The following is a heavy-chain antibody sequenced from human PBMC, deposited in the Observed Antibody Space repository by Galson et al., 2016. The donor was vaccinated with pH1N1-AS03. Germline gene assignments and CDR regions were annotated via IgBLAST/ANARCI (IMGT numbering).Heavy chain of an antibody. Sequence: SLRLSCAASGFTFGDYAMSWLRQAPGKGLEWVGFIRSKSYGGTTEYAASVKGRFSISGDDSDSIVYLQMNGLKIEDTAVYYCSRYGGYPDYWGQGTLVTVSS. J-gene: IGHJ4*02. CDR2: IRSKSYGGTT. D-gene: IGHD5-18*01. V-gene: IGHV3-49*03. CDR1: GFTFGDYA. CDR3: SRYGGYPDY.